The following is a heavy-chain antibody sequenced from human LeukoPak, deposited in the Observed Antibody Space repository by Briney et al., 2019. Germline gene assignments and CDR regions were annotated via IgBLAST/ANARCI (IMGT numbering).Heavy chain of an antibody. CDR2: ISSSGSTI. J-gene: IGHJ4*02. V-gene: IGHV3-48*03. CDR1: GFTFSSYE. CDR3: ARAPQGASGSYFIDY. D-gene: IGHD1-26*01. Sequence: GGSLRLSCAASGFTFSSYEMNWVRQAPGKGLEWVSYISSSGSTIYYADSVKGRFTISRDNAKNSLYLQMNSLRAEDTAVYYCARAPQGASGSYFIDYWGQGTLVTVSS.